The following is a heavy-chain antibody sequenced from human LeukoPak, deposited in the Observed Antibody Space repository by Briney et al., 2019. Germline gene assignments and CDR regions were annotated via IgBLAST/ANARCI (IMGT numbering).Heavy chain of an antibody. CDR2: ISRSGGTI. V-gene: IGHV3-11*04. CDR1: GFTFSDYF. J-gene: IGHJ4*02. D-gene: IGHD2-15*01. Sequence: PGGSLRLSCAASGFTFSDYFMTWIRQAPGKGLEWISYISRSGGTIYYADSVKGRFTISRDNAKNSLYLQMNSLRAEDTAVYYCARDEDCSGGSCYFNDYWGQGTLVTVSS. CDR3: ARDEDCSGGSCYFNDY.